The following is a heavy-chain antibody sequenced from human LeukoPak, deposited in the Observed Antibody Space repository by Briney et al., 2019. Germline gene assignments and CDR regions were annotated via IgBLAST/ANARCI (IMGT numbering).Heavy chain of an antibody. Sequence: GGSLRLSCAASGFTFSSYEMNWVRQAPGKGLEWVSYISSSGSTIYYADSVKGRFTISRDNAKNSLYVQMNSLRAEDTAVYYCARGVPGYCSGTSCYNDYYYMDVWGKGTTVTVSS. J-gene: IGHJ6*03. CDR2: ISSSGSTI. D-gene: IGHD2-2*02. CDR1: GFTFSSYE. CDR3: ARGVPGYCSGTSCYNDYYYMDV. V-gene: IGHV3-48*03.